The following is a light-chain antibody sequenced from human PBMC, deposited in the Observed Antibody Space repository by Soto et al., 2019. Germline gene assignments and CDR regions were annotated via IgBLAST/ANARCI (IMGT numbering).Light chain of an antibody. CDR3: SSYADSNNLV. CDR1: SSDVGGYNY. CDR2: EVS. V-gene: IGLV2-8*01. Sequence: QSALTQFPSASGSPGQSVTISCTGTSSDVGGYNYVSWYQQHPGKAPKLMIYEVSKRPSGVPDRFSGSKSGNTASLTVSGLQAEDEADYYCSSYADSNNLVVGGGTKLTV. J-gene: IGLJ2*01.